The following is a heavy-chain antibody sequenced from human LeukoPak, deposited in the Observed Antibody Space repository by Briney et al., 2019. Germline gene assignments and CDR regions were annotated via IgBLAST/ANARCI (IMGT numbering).Heavy chain of an antibody. Sequence: GGSLRLSCAASGFTFSSYWMHWVRQASGKGLVWVSRINSDGSSTSYADSVKGRFTISRDNAKNTLYLQMNSLRAEDTAVYYCARALRYNWNYPSAGRYMDVWGKGTTVTVSS. D-gene: IGHD1-7*01. CDR3: ARALRYNWNYPSAGRYMDV. J-gene: IGHJ6*03. CDR1: GFTFSSYW. V-gene: IGHV3-74*01. CDR2: INSDGSST.